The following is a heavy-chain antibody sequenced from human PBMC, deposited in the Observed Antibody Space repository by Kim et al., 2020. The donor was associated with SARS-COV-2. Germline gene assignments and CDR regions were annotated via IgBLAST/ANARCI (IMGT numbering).Heavy chain of an antibody. J-gene: IGHJ6*02. CDR3: ARDLPTYGMDV. Sequence: NPSLKVRVTISVDTSKTQFSLKLSSVPAADTAVYYCARDLPTYGMDVWGQGTTVTVSS. V-gene: IGHV4-31*02.